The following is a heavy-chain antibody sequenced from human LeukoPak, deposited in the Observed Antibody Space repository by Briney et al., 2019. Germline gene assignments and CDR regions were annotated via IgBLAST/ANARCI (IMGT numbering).Heavy chain of an antibody. CDR3: ARAGVYNNNRYWFDS. D-gene: IGHD1-14*01. J-gene: IGHJ5*01. Sequence: GGSLRLSCAASGFTFRRFGMHWVRQGPGKGLEWVSVISNDGSNKYYVDSVKGRFTISRDNSKNTLYLQMNSLRAEDTAVYYCARAGVYNNNRYWFDSWGQGTLVTVSS. V-gene: IGHV3-30*03. CDR2: ISNDGSNK. CDR1: GFTFRRFG.